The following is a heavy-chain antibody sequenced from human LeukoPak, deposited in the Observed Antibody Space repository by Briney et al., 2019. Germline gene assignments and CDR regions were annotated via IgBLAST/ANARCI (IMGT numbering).Heavy chain of an antibody. Sequence: PGGSLRLSRTASGFTLSNYWMTWVRQAPGKGLEWVAKIEKDGSATYYVDSMKGRFTVSRDNAANSLYLQMSNLGVEDTALYSCARAGVTNQLGETYWYFDLWGRGTLVTVSS. CDR2: IEKDGSAT. V-gene: IGHV3-7*01. CDR3: ARAGVTNQLGETYWYFDL. D-gene: IGHD1-1*01. CDR1: GFTLSNYW. J-gene: IGHJ2*01.